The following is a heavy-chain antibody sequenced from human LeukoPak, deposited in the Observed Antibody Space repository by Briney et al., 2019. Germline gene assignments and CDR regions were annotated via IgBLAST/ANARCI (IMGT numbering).Heavy chain of an antibody. V-gene: IGHV3-23*01. D-gene: IGHD1-26*01. Sequence: GGSLRLSCAASGFSFSSYAMSWVRQAPGKGLEWVSNISGRDGSTYYADSVKGRFTISRDNSKNTLYLQMNSLRAEDTAVYYCARDGPRTSGSTAFDYWGQGTLVTVSS. CDR1: GFSFSSYA. CDR2: ISGRDGST. CDR3: ARDGPRTSGSTAFDY. J-gene: IGHJ4*02.